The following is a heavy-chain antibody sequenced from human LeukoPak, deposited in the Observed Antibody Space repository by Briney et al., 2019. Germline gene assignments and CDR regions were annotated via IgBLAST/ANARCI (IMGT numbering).Heavy chain of an antibody. CDR1: GYSFTSYW. D-gene: IGHD6-19*01. CDR3: VRSQSHSSGWYGYYYYGMDV. J-gene: IGHJ6*02. CDR2: IYPGDSDT. V-gene: IGHV5-51*01. Sequence: GESLKISCKGSGYSFTSYWIGWVRQMPGKGLEWMGVIYPGDSDTRYSPSFQGQVTISADKSISTAYLQWSSLKASDTAMYYCVRSQSHSSGWYGYYYYGMDVWGQGTTVTVSS.